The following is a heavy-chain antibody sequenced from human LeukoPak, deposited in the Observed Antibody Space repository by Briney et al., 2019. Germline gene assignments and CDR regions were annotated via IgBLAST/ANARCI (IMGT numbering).Heavy chain of an antibody. Sequence: GASVTVSCKASGYTFTSYYMHWVRQAPGQGLEWMGGIIPIFGTANYAQKFQGRVTITADESTSTAYMELSSLRSEDTTVYYCARGSGSYFLRAFDIWGQGTMVTVSS. V-gene: IGHV1-69*13. CDR1: GYTFTSYY. CDR3: ARGSGSYFLRAFDI. J-gene: IGHJ3*02. D-gene: IGHD1-26*01. CDR2: IIPIFGTA.